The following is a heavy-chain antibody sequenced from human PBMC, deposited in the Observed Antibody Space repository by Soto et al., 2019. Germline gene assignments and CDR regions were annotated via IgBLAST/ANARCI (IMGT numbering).Heavy chain of an antibody. Sequence: QITLKESGPTLVKPTQTLTLTCTFSGFSLSTSGVGVGWIRQPPGKALEWRALFYWDHDKRYRPSLKSRLTITEDTPKNQVVLTITNMDSVNTAPYYCEHNSYCDYSDYYYCMDVWGQGTTVTASS. J-gene: IGHJ6*02. CDR1: GFSLSTSGVG. CDR2: FYWDHDK. CDR3: EHNSYCDYSDYYYCMDV. V-gene: IGHV2-5*02. D-gene: IGHD4-17*01.